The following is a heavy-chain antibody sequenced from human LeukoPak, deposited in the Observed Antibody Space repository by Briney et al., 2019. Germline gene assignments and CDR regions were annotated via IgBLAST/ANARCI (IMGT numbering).Heavy chain of an antibody. Sequence: PSETLSLTCTVSGGSISSYYWSWIRQPPGKGLEWVGSIYYSGSTYYNPSLKSRVTISVDTSKNQFSLKLSSVTAADTAVYYCARHMPSKVVAATRVGYWGQGTLVTVSS. J-gene: IGHJ4*02. CDR3: ARHMPSKVVAATRVGY. D-gene: IGHD2-15*01. CDR1: GGSISSYY. V-gene: IGHV4-39*01. CDR2: IYYSGST.